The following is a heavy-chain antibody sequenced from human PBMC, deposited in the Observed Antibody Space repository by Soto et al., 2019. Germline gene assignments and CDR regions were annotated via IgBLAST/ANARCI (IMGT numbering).Heavy chain of an antibody. CDR2: IYYSGST. D-gene: IGHD1-1*01. Sequence: SETLSLTCTVSGGSISSGDYYWSWIRQPPGKGLEWIGYIYYSGSTYYNPSLKSRVTISVDTSKNQFSLKLSSVTAADTAVYYCERDKAMERDRVYYYYGMDVWGQGTTVTVSS. V-gene: IGHV4-30-4*01. CDR1: GGSISSGDYY. J-gene: IGHJ6*02. CDR3: ERDKAMERDRVYYYYGMDV.